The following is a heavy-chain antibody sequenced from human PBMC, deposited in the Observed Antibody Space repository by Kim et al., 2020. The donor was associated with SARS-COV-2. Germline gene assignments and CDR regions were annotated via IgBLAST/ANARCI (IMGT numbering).Heavy chain of an antibody. CDR1: GYTFTSYA. J-gene: IGHJ4*02. Sequence: ASVKVSCKASGYTFTSYAMNWVRQAPGQGLEWMGWINTNTGNPTYAQGFTGRFVFSLDTSVSTAYLQISSLKAEDTAVYYCSSSITIFGVVISYTTDDYWGQGTLVTVSS. CDR3: SSSITIFGVVISYTTDDY. CDR2: INTNTGNP. D-gene: IGHD3-3*01. V-gene: IGHV7-4-1*02.